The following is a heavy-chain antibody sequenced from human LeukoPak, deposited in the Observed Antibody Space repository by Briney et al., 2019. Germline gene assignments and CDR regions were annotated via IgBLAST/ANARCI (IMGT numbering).Heavy chain of an antibody. CDR3: ARDGEARFDY. CDR1: GFTFSSYG. CDR2: IWYVGSNK. V-gene: IGHV3-33*01. J-gene: IGHJ4*02. D-gene: IGHD3-3*01. Sequence: GRSLRLSCAASGFTFSSYGMHWVRQAPGKGLEWVAVIWYVGSNKYYADSVKGRFTISRDNSKNTLYLQMNSLRAEDTAVYYCARDGEARFDYWGQGTLVTVSS.